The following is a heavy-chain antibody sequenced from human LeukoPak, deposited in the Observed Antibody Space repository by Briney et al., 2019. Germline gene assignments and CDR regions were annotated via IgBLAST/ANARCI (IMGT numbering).Heavy chain of an antibody. CDR1: GYTFTGYY. Sequence: ASVKVSCKASGYTFTGYYMHWVRQAPGQGLEWMGRINPNSGGTNYAQKFQGRVTMTRDTSINTAYMELNRLRSDDTAVYYCARDWATVTTSDYWGQGTLVTVSS. CDR2: INPNSGGT. CDR3: ARDWATVTTSDY. D-gene: IGHD4-17*01. J-gene: IGHJ4*02. V-gene: IGHV1-2*06.